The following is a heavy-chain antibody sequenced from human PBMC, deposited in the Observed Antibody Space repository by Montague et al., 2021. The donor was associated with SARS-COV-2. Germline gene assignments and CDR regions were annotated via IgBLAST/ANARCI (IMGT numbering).Heavy chain of an antibody. CDR3: ARLWDTVYYYYGMDV. CDR1: GGSISTSSYY. J-gene: IGHJ6*02. CDR2: IHDSGST. Sequence: SETLSLTCAVSGGSISTSSYYWGWIRQPPGKGLEWIGSIHDSGSTYYNPSLKSRVSISVYTSKNQFSLKLSSVTAADTAVYYCARLWDTVYYYYGMDVWGQGTTVTVSS. D-gene: IGHD1-26*01. V-gene: IGHV4-39*01.